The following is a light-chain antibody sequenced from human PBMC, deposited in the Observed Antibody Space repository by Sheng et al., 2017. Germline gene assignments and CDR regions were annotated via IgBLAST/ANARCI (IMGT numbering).Light chain of an antibody. V-gene: IGLV2-14*03. CDR1: SSDVGGYKY. CDR3: CSYASSNSYV. CDR2: DVS. Sequence: QSALTQPASVSGSPGQSITISCTGTSSDVGGYKYVSWYQQHPGKVPKLMIYDVSNRPSGVSNRFSGSKSGNTASLTISGLQAEDEADYYCCSYASSNSYVFGTGTKVTVL. J-gene: IGLJ1*01.